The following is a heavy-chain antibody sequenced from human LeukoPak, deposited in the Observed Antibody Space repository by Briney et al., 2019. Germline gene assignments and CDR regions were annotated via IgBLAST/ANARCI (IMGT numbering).Heavy chain of an antibody. Sequence: SETLCLTCSVSGGSISSSYYYWGWIRQPPGKGLEWIGSIYYSGSTNYNPSLKSRVTISVDTSKNQFSLKLSSVTAADTAVYYCAIKRAVILFGAFDIWGQGTMVTVSS. D-gene: IGHD2/OR15-2a*01. CDR2: IYYSGST. J-gene: IGHJ3*02. CDR1: GGSISSSYYY. CDR3: AIKRAVILFGAFDI. V-gene: IGHV4-39*07.